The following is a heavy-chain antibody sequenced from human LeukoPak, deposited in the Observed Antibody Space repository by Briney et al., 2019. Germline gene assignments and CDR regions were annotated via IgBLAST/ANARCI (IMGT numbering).Heavy chain of an antibody. CDR3: AELGITMIGGV. V-gene: IGHV3-48*04. CDR1: GFSVNTYT. D-gene: IGHD3-10*02. CDR2: ISSSSSTI. Sequence: GGSLRLSCAASGFSVNTYTMYWVRQAPGKGLEWVSYISSSSSTIYYADSVKGRFTISRDNAKNSLYLQMNSLRAEDTAVYYCAELGITMIGGVWGKGTTVTISS. J-gene: IGHJ6*04.